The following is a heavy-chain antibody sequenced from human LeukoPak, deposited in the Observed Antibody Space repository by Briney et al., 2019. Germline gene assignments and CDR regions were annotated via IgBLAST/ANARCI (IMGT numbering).Heavy chain of an antibody. V-gene: IGHV3-9*01. CDR2: INWNSGRI. J-gene: IGHJ4*02. D-gene: IGHD4-23*01. CDR3: TKAGSVGGKGTLYYFDS. CDR1: GFTFDDYA. Sequence: GGSLSLSCAVSGFTFDDYAMHCVRESPGKVLEGVSDINWNSGRIDYADSVKARFTVSRDNPKNSLYPQMYSLRPEDAAFYYCTKAGSVGGKGTLYYFDSWGQGTLVTVSS.